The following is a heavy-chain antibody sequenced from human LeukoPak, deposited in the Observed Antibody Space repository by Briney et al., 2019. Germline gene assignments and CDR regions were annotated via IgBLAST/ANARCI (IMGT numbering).Heavy chain of an antibody. V-gene: IGHV1-8*01. D-gene: IGHD6-13*01. CDR2: INPNSGNT. Sequence: GASVKVSCKASGYTFTSYDINWVRQATGQGLEWMGLINPNSGNTGYAQKFQGRVTMTRNTSISTAYMELSSLRSDHTAVYYCARDRLAAGPPYYYYGMDVWGQGTTVTVSS. J-gene: IGHJ6*02. CDR3: ARDRLAAGPPYYYYGMDV. CDR1: GYTFTSYD.